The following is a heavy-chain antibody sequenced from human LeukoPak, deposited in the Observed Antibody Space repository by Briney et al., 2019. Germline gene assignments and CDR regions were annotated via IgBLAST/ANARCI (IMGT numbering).Heavy chain of an antibody. CDR3: AREGRLRYDFWSGYHAFDI. J-gene: IGHJ3*02. CDR2: ISGSGGST. V-gene: IGHV3-23*01. Sequence: GGSLRLSCAASGFTFSSYAMSWVRQAPGKGLEWVSTISGSGGSTFYADSVKGRFTISRDNSKNTLSLQMNSLRAEATAVYYCAREGRLRYDFWSGYHAFDIWGQGTMVTVSS. D-gene: IGHD3-3*01. CDR1: GFTFSSYA.